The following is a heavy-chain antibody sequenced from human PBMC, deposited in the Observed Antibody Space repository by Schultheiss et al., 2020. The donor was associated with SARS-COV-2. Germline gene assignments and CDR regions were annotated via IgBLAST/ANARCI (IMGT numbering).Heavy chain of an antibody. D-gene: IGHD5-24*01. Sequence: GESLKISCAASGFTFSSYGMHWVRQAPGKGLEWVAVIWYDGSNKYYADSVKGRFTISRDNSKNTLYLQMNSLRAEDTAVYYCARDSGSRDNSAFDLWGQGTMVTVSS. CDR2: IWYDGSNK. V-gene: IGHV3-33*01. CDR1: GFTFSSYG. J-gene: IGHJ3*01. CDR3: ARDSGSRDNSAFDL.